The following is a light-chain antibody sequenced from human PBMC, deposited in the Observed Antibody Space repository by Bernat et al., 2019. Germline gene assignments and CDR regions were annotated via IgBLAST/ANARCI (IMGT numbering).Light chain of an antibody. CDR3: LQDYNNPLT. J-gene: IGKJ4*01. V-gene: IGKV1-6*01. CDR1: QDIGKN. CDR2: GAS. Sequence: AIQMTQFPSSLSASVGDRVTVTCRASQDIGKNLGWYQQKPGKAPKLLIYGASTLASGVPSRFSGSGSGTDFALTISSLQPDDFATYFCLQDYNNPLTFGGETKVDI.